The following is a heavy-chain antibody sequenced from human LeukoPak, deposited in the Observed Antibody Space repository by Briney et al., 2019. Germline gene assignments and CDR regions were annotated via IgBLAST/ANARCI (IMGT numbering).Heavy chain of an antibody. CDR2: IKKDGSST. CDR1: GFIFSSYW. J-gene: IGHJ4*02. V-gene: IGHV3-74*01. CDR3: AIDGWSSDRDDLDY. D-gene: IGHD1-1*01. Sequence: SGGSLRLFYAASGFIFSSYWMLWVRHAPGKGPVWVSRIKKDGSSTNYADSVKGRFTISRDNAKNTLYLQMNSLKCEDTAVYYCAIDGWSSDRDDLDYGGQGTLVTVSS.